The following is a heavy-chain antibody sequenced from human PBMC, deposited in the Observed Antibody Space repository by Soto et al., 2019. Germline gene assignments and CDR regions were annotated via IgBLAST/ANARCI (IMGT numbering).Heavy chain of an antibody. Sequence: QVQLVQSGAEVKKPGSSVKVSCKASGGTFSSYAISWVRQAPGQGLEWMGGIIPIFGTANYAQKFQGRVTITTXXSXNXXYMELRSLRSQDTAVYYCARNSVVVVAATSHWFDPWGQGTLVTVSS. D-gene: IGHD2-15*01. CDR2: IIPIFGTA. V-gene: IGHV1-69*05. CDR3: ARNSVVVVAATSHWFDP. J-gene: IGHJ5*02. CDR1: GGTFSSYA.